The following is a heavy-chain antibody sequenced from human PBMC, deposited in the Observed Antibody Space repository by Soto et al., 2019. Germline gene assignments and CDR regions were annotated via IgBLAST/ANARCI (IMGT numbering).Heavy chain of an antibody. CDR3: ARDPRRKIVVVPGPFDY. CDR1: GDSFSSNSAA. CDR2: TYYRSKWYN. D-gene: IGHD2-2*01. V-gene: IGHV6-1*01. Sequence: PSQTLSLTCAISGDSFSSNSAAWNWIRQSPSRGLEWLGRTYYRSKWYNDYAVSVKSRITINPDTSKNQFSLQLNSVTPEDTAVYYCARDPRRKIVVVPGPFDYWGQGTLVTVSS. J-gene: IGHJ4*02.